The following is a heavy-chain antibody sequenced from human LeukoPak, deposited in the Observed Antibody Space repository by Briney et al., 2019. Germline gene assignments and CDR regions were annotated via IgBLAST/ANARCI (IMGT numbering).Heavy chain of an antibody. V-gene: IGHV5-51*01. D-gene: IGHD3-22*01. CDR1: GYSFSNYW. CDR2: IFPSDYDT. Sequence: GESLKISCQGSGYSFSNYWIGWVRQMPGKGLEWMGMIFPSDYDTRYGPSFQGQVTISADKSNSTAYLQWSSLRAEDTAVYYCAKWGYYDSSGYPTLFDYWGQGTLVTVSS. CDR3: AKWGYYDSSGYPTLFDY. J-gene: IGHJ4*02.